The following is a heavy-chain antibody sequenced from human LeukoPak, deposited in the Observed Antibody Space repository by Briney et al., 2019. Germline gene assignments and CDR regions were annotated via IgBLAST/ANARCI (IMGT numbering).Heavy chain of an antibody. Sequence: SETLSLTCTVYGGSFSGYYWSWIRQPPGRGLEWIGEINHSGSINYNPSLKSRVTISVDTSKNQFSLKLSSVTAADTAVYYCASEYYYDTSGYYSLASWGQGHLVTVSS. J-gene: IGHJ4*02. CDR3: ASEYYYDTSGYYSLAS. CDR1: GGSFSGYY. CDR2: INHSGSI. D-gene: IGHD3-22*01. V-gene: IGHV4-34*01.